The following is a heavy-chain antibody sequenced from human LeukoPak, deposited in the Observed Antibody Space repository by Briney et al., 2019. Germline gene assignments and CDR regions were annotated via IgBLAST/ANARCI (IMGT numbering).Heavy chain of an antibody. CDR1: GFTFSSYW. V-gene: IGHV3-7*03. CDR3: ARYKSGAASTYYYYYGMDV. CDR2: IKQDGSEK. D-gene: IGHD6-25*01. J-gene: IGHJ6*04. Sequence: PGGSLRLSCAASGFTFSSYWMSWVRQAPGKGLEWVANIKQDGSEKYYVDSVKGRFTISRDNAKNSLYLQMNSLRAEDTAVYYCARYKSGAASTYYYYYGMDVWGKGTTVTVSS.